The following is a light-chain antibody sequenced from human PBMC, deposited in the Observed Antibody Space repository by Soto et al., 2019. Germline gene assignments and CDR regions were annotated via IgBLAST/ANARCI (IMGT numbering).Light chain of an antibody. Sequence: EVVLTQSPGTLSLSPGERATLSCRASQSVSNNYLAWYQQKPGQAPRLLIYGSSNRATGIPDRFSGSGSGTDFTLTISRLESFVFTVCYPQPNRIPDTLRQGTQV. CDR3: QPNRIPDT. CDR1: QSVSNNY. CDR2: GSS. V-gene: IGKV3-20*01. J-gene: IGKJ1*01.